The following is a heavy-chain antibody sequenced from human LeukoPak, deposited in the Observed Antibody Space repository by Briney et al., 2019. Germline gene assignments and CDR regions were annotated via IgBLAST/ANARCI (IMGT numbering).Heavy chain of an antibody. CDR1: GFTFSSYG. CDR3: AKDIMAAASPSPGWFDP. D-gene: IGHD6-13*01. CDR2: IWYDGSNK. J-gene: IGHJ5*02. V-gene: IGHV3-33*06. Sequence: PGGPLRLSCAASGFTFSSYGMHWVRQAPGKGLEWVAVIWYDGSNKYYADSVKGRFTISRDNSKNTLYLQMNSLRAEDTAVYYCAKDIMAAASPSPGWFDPWGQGTLVTVSS.